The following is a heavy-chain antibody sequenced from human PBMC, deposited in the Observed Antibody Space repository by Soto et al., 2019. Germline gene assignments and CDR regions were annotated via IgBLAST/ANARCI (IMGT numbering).Heavy chain of an antibody. CDR2: TSSSSSYI. D-gene: IGHD6-6*01. J-gene: IGHJ3*02. V-gene: IGHV3-21*01. Sequence: GGSLRLSCAASGFTFSSYSMNWVRQAPGKGLEWVSSTSSSSSYIYYADSVKGRFTISRDNAKNSLYLQMNSLRAEDTAVYYCASIYSSSSVDAFDIWGQGTMVTVSS. CDR1: GFTFSSYS. CDR3: ASIYSSSSVDAFDI.